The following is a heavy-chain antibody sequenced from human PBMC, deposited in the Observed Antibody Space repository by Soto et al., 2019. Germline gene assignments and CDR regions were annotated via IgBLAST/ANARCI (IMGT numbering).Heavy chain of an antibody. V-gene: IGHV1-69*13. D-gene: IGHD2-2*02. CDR3: ARDIYCSSTSCYKSWNWFDP. J-gene: IGHJ5*02. CDR1: GGTFSGYA. CDR2: IIPIFGTA. Sequence: ASVKVSCKASGGTFSGYAISWVRQAPGQGLEWMGGIIPIFGTANYAQKFQGRVTITADESTSTAYMELSSLRSEDTAVYYCARDIYCSSTSCYKSWNWFDPWGQGTLVTVSS.